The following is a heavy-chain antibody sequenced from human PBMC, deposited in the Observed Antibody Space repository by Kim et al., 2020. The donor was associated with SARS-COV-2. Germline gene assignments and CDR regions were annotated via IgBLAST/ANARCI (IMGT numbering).Heavy chain of an antibody. Sequence: EKDYVDSVKGRFNISRDNTKKSVYLQMNSLRAEEAAVYYCARGPYFYNMDVWGNGTTVTVSS. CDR2: EK. J-gene: IGHJ6*03. V-gene: IGHV3-7*04. CDR3: ARGPYFYNMDV.